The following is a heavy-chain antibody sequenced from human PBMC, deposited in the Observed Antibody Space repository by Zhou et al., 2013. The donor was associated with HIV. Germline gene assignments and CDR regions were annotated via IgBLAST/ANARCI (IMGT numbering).Heavy chain of an antibody. CDR1: GGTFNNYA. Sequence: QVQLVQSGAELKRPGSSVKISCKASGGTFNNYAINWVRQAPGQGLEWMGFIIPNTGGTTYAPKFQGRITLTRDTSISTAYMELNRLTSDDTAVYYCAGDQLRFFDFWGQGTLISVSS. V-gene: IGHV1-2*02. J-gene: IGHJ4*02. D-gene: IGHD1-1*01. CDR3: AGDQLRFFDF. CDR2: IIPNTGGT.